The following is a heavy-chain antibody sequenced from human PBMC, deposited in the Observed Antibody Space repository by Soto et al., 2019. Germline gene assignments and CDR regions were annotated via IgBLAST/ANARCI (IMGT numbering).Heavy chain of an antibody. CDR2: IYYSGST. Sequence: SETLSLTCTVSGGSISSGDYYWSCIRQPPGKGLEWIGYIYYSGSTYYNPSLKSRVTISVDTSKNQFSLKLSSVTAADTAVYYCARAVGYCSSTSCYTDAFDIWGQGTMVTVSS. J-gene: IGHJ3*02. V-gene: IGHV4-30-4*01. CDR3: ARAVGYCSSTSCYTDAFDI. D-gene: IGHD2-2*02. CDR1: GGSISSGDYY.